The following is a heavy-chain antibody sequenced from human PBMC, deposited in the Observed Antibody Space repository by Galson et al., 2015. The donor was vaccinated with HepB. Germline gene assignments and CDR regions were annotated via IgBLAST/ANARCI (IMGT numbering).Heavy chain of an antibody. D-gene: IGHD6-19*01. CDR1: GGTLSSYA. J-gene: IGHJ5*02. CDR3: ARKQWLVRGGWFDP. Sequence: SVKVSCKASGGTLSSYAITWVRQAPGQGLEWMGGIIPMFDTIDYAQKFQGRITIIANKSTSTVYMELSRLKSEDTAVYYCARKQWLVRGGWFDPWGQGTLVTVSS. V-gene: IGHV1-69*06. CDR2: IIPMFDTI.